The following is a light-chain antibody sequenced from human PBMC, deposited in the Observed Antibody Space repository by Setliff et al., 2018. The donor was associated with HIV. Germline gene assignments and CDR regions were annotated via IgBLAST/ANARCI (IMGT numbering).Light chain of an antibody. J-gene: IGLJ2*01. CDR2: GNN. CDR1: SSNIGGAS. Sequence: QSVLTQPPSASGTPGQRVTISCSGSSSNIGGASVYWYQQLPGTAPNLLIYGNNQRPSGVPDRFSVSKSGTSASLAISGLRSEDGADYYCAAWDDSRHVVFGGGTKVTVL. V-gene: IGLV1-47*01. CDR3: AAWDDSRHVV.